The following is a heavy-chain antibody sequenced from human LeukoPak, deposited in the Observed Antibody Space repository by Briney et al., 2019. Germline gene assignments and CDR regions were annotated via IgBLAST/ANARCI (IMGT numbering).Heavy chain of an antibody. V-gene: IGHV1-69*13. D-gene: IGHD6-13*01. Sequence: SVKVSCKASGGTFISYAISWVRQAPGQGLEWMGGIIPIFGTANYAQKFQGRVTITADESTSTAYMELRSLRSDDTAVYYCARVWSIAAADPWGQGTLVTVSS. CDR2: IIPIFGTA. J-gene: IGHJ5*02. CDR1: GGTFISYA. CDR3: ARVWSIAAADP.